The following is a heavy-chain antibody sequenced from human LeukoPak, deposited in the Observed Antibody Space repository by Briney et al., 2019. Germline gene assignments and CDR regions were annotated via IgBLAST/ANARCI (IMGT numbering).Heavy chain of an antibody. CDR1: GGSFSGYY. CDR3: ARGRRRAYYYGSGSYSAFDI. J-gene: IGHJ3*02. CDR2: INRSGST. V-gene: IGHV4-34*01. Sequence: SETLSLTCAVYGGSFSGYYWSWIRQPPGKGLEWIGEINRSGSTNYNPSLKSRVTISVDTSKNQFSLKLSSVTAADTAVYYCARGRRRAYYYGSGSYSAFDIWGQGTMVTVSS. D-gene: IGHD3-10*01.